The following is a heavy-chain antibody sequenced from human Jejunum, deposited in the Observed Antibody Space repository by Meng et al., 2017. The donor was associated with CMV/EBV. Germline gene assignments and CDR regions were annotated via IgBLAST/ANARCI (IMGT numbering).Heavy chain of an antibody. CDR2: VSSSSGYR. V-gene: IGHV3-21*06. CDR3: ARDRRDDFWSGYYMETYYDYGMDV. J-gene: IGHJ6*02. D-gene: IGHD3-3*01. Sequence: MRWVSQAHGKGLEWVSSVSSSSGYRFYADSVKGRFTISRDTAKNSVYLEMSSLRAEDTAVYYCARDRRDDFWSGYYMETYYDYGMDVWGQGTLVTVSS.